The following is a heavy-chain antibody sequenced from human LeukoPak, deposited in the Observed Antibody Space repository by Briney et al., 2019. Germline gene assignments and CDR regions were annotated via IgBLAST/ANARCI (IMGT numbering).Heavy chain of an antibody. CDR3: ARGYCSSTSCYTYYYYYGMDV. V-gene: IGHV4-34*01. D-gene: IGHD2-2*02. CDR2: INHSGST. CDR1: GGSFSGYY. Sequence: SETLSLTCAVYGGSFSGYYWSWIRQPPGKELEWIGEINHSGSTNYNPSLKSRVTISVDTSKNQFSLKLSSVTAADTAVYYCARGYCSSTSCYTYYYYYGMDVWGQGTTVTVSS. J-gene: IGHJ6*02.